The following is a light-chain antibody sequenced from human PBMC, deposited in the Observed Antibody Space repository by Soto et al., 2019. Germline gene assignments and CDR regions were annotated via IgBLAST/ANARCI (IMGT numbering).Light chain of an antibody. Sequence: QSVVSQEPSFSVSPGGTITVTCGLSSGSVLTSYYPSWYQQTPGQAPRTLIYNTSTRSSGVPDRFSGFIVGNKAALTITGARADDECLYYCALYVGGGTVVLGGGTQLTVL. CDR1: SGSVLTSYY. CDR2: NTS. V-gene: IGLV8-61*01. J-gene: IGLJ2*01. CDR3: ALYVGGGTVV.